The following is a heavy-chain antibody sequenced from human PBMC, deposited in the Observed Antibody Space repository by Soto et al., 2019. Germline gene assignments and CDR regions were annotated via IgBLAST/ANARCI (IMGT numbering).Heavy chain of an antibody. Sequence: XESLKVSWKCSGYRCTSYWGSLVLQMPGKGLEWMGRIDPSDSYTNYSPSFQGHVTISADKSISTAYLQWSSLKASDTAMYYCARYQDSSSWDGMDVWGQGTTVTVSS. CDR3: ARYQDSSSWDGMDV. CDR1: GYRCTSYW. D-gene: IGHD6-13*01. V-gene: IGHV5-10-1*01. J-gene: IGHJ6*02. CDR2: IDPSDSYT.